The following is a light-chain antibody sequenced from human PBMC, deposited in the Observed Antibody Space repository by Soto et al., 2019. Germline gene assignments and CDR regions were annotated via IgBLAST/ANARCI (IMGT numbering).Light chain of an antibody. CDR2: AAS. CDR1: QSISSY. J-gene: IGKJ5*01. Sequence: INKSPAPRSGYVRERRTMTCQASQSISSYLNWYQQKPGKAPKLLIYAASSLQSGVPSRFSGSGGGTDLTISISSVQPDDFETYCWPPSYMDPITYGQGTRLEIK. V-gene: IGKV1-39*01. CDR3: PPSYMDPIT.